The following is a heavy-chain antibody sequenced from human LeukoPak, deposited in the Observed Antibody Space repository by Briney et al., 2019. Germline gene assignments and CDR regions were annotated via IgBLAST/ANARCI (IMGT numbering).Heavy chain of an antibody. Sequence: PSETLSLTCTVSGYSISSGYYWGWIRQPPGKGLEWIGYIYYSGSTNYNPSLKSRVTISVDTSKNQFSLKLSSVTAADTAVYYCARWGRVYRGNAFDIWGQGTMVTVSS. CDR1: GYSISSGYY. J-gene: IGHJ3*02. CDR2: IYYSGST. V-gene: IGHV4-61*01. D-gene: IGHD5/OR15-5a*01. CDR3: ARWGRVYRGNAFDI.